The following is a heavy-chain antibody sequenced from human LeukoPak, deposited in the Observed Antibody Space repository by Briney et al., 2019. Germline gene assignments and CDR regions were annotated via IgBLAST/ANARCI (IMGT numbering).Heavy chain of an antibody. CDR1: GYTFTSYD. CDR3: ARGVDTAMVRWYYYYYYMDV. J-gene: IGHJ6*03. Sequence: ASVTVSCKASGYTFTSYDINWVRQAPGQGLEWMGWMNPNSGNTGYAQKFQGRVTMTRNTSISTAYMELSSLRSEDTAMYYCARGVDTAMVRWYYYYYYMDVWGKGTTVTVSS. D-gene: IGHD5-18*01. CDR2: MNPNSGNT. V-gene: IGHV1-8*01.